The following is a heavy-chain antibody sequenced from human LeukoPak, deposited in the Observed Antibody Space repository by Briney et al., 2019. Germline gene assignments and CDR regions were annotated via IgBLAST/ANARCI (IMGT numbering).Heavy chain of an antibody. J-gene: IGHJ3*02. CDR1: GGPISSYY. V-gene: IGHV4-59*01. CDR2: IYYSGST. CDR3: ARGGCSSTSCYAGAAFDI. Sequence: SETLSLTCTVSGGPISSYYWSWIRQPPGKGLEWIGYIYYSGSTNYNPSLKSRVTISVDTSKNRFSLKLSSVTAADTAVYYCARGGCSSTSCYAGAAFDIWGQGTMVTVSS. D-gene: IGHD2-2*01.